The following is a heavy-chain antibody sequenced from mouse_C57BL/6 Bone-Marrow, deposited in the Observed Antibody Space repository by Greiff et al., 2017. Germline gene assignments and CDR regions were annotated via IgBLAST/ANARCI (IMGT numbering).Heavy chain of an antibody. CDR3: ARSRLRRSPWFAY. Sequence: EVQLQQSGPELVKPGASVKIPCKASGYTFTDYNMDWVKQSHGKSLEWIGDINPNNGGTIYNQKFKGKATLTVDKSSSTAYMELRSLTSEDTAVYYCARSRLRRSPWFAYWGQGTLGTVAA. J-gene: IGHJ3*01. CDR1: GYTFTDYN. D-gene: IGHD2-4*01. V-gene: IGHV1-18*01. CDR2: INPNNGGT.